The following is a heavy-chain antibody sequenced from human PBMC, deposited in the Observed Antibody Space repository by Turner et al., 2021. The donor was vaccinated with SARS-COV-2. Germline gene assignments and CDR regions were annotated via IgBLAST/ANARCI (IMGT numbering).Heavy chain of an antibody. V-gene: IGHV3-53*04. CDR1: GFTVYNNY. CDR3: TTSPAVGY. J-gene: IGHJ4*02. D-gene: IGHD2-2*01. CDR2: IYSGGQT. Sequence: EVQLVESGGGLAQPGGSLGLSCAAYGFTVYNNYMTWVRQAPGKGLEWVSVIYSGGQTYYADSVKGRFTISRHSSKNTLYLQMNSLRPEDTAMYYCTTSPAVGYWGQGTLVTVSS.